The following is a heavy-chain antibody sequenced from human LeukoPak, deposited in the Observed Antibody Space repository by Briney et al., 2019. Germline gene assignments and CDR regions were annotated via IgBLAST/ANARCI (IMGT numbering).Heavy chain of an antibody. CDR2: ISSSSSYI. CDR1: GFTFSSYS. J-gene: IGHJ4*02. CDR3: ARKDIQGPLDY. Sequence: PRGSLRLSCVASGFTFSSYSMNWVRQAPGKGLEWVSSISSSSSYIYYADSVKGRFTISRDNAKNSLYLQMNSLRAEDTAVYYCARKDIQGPLDYWGQGTLVTVSS. V-gene: IGHV3-21*01. D-gene: IGHD2-15*01.